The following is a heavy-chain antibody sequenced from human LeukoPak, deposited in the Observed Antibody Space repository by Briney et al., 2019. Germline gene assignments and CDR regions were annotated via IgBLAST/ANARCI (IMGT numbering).Heavy chain of an antibody. CDR1: RYNFNRYT. CDR2: VSTSNGDT. Sequence: ASVKVSCKTSRYNFNRYTITWVRQAPGQGLGWMGWVSTSNGDTNYAEKFQGRVTMTTETVTKTAYMELRRLRAGDTAMYFCARVSDTSMVTPGFDSWGQGTLVTVSS. V-gene: IGHV1-18*01. CDR3: ARVSDTSMVTPGFDS. D-gene: IGHD5-18*01. J-gene: IGHJ4*02.